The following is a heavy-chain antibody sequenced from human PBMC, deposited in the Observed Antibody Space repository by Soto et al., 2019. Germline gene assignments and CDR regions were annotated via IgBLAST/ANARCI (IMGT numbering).Heavy chain of an antibody. CDR1: GFTFSSYG. J-gene: IGHJ6*02. D-gene: IGHD5-12*01. Sequence: GGSLRLSCAASGFTFSSYGMHWVRQAPGKGLEWVAVIWYDGSNKYYADSVKGRFTISRDNSKNTLYLQMNSLRAEDTAVYYCARMDRIVATSYYYYYGMDVWGQGTTVTVSS. CDR2: IWYDGSNK. CDR3: ARMDRIVATSYYYYYGMDV. V-gene: IGHV3-33*01.